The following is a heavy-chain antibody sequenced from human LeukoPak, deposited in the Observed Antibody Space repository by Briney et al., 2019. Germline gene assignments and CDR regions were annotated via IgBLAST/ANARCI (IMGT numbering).Heavy chain of an antibody. CDR3: ARAYSSSWKRGTFFDY. Sequence: NPSETLSLTCVVYGGSFSGYYWSWIRQPPGKGLEWIGEINPSGGPSYNPSLKSRVTISVDTSNNQFSLKLSSVTAADTAVYYCARAYSSSWKRGTFFDYWGQGTLVTVSS. CDR2: INPSGGP. V-gene: IGHV4-34*01. D-gene: IGHD6-13*01. J-gene: IGHJ4*02. CDR1: GGSFSGYY.